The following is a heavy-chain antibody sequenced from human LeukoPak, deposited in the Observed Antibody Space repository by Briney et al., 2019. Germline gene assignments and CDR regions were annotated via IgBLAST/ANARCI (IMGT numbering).Heavy chain of an antibody. CDR2: ISDNGDTI. Sequence: GGSLRLSCVASLFTSYDYAMHCVRQAPGKGLEWVSRISDNGDTICYADCVKGRFTISRDNAKNSLYLQMDSLRAEDTALYYCAKDYCGGDCYSGWYFDLWGRGTLITVSS. CDR3: AKDYCGGDCYSGWYFDL. D-gene: IGHD2-21*02. J-gene: IGHJ2*01. V-gene: IGHV3-9*02. CDR1: LFTSYDYA.